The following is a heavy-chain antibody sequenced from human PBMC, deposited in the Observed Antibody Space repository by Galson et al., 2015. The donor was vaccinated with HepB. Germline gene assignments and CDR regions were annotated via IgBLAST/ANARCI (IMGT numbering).Heavy chain of an antibody. CDR2: ISAGGETT. CDR1: GFTFRSQT. V-gene: IGHV3-23*01. Sequence: SLRLSCATFGFTFRSQTMSWVRQAPGKGLEWVSTISAGGETTYYADSVKGRFTVSRDNSRDTLYLQMNSLRVDDTAAYYCATVARLAEVFDHWGQGTLVIVSS. D-gene: IGHD6-19*01. CDR3: ATVARLAEVFDH. J-gene: IGHJ4*02.